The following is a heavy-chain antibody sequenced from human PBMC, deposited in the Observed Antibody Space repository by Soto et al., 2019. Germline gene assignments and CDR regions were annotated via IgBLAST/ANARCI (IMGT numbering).Heavy chain of an antibody. J-gene: IGHJ2*01. V-gene: IGHV4-34*01. Sequence: QVQLQQWGAGLLKPSETLSLTCAVYGGSFSPYFWSWIRQPPGKGREWIGEINHSGSTNYNPSLPRRATLSVDTSKNQVFLKLTSVTAADTAVYYCARLASGWQYYYFDFWGRGTPVTVSS. CDR1: GGSFSPYF. D-gene: IGHD6-19*01. CDR3: ARLASGWQYYYFDF. CDR2: INHSGST.